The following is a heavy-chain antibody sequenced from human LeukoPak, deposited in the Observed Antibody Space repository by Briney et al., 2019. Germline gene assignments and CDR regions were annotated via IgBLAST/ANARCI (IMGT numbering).Heavy chain of an antibody. V-gene: IGHV1-46*01. CDR3: ARDREGFDY. Sequence: ASVKVSCKASGYTFTNNYLHWVRQAPGQGLEWMGMIYPRDGSTSYAQNFQGRVTVTRDTSTTTVHMELRGLRSEDTAVYYCARDREGFDYWGQGTVVTVSS. CDR2: IYPRDGST. CDR1: GYTFTNNY. J-gene: IGHJ4*02.